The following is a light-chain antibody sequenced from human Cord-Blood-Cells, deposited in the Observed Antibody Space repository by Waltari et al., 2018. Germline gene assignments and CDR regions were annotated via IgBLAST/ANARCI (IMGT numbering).Light chain of an antibody. CDR2: DAS. Sequence: DIVLTQSPATLSLSPGERATLSCRASQSVSSYLAWYQQKPGQAPRLLIYDASNRATGIPARFSGSGSGTDFTLTISLEPEDFAVYYCQQRSNWPPTFGQGTKVEIK. CDR3: QQRSNWPPT. CDR1: QSVSSY. V-gene: IGKV3-11*01. J-gene: IGKJ1*01.